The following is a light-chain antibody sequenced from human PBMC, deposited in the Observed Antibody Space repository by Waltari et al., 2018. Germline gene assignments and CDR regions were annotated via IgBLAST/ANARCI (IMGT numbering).Light chain of an antibody. CDR1: HSVDWY. CDR2: ATS. CDR3: QQRRSWPLT. Sequence: EIVLTQSPATLSLSQGERANLSCRASHSVDWYLAWYQQGPGQPPRLLIYATSNKAPGFPARLRGSGPDPDFPLAISSLEPADFAVCYCQQRRSWPLTFGGGTKVEIE. J-gene: IGKJ4*01. V-gene: IGKV3-11*01.